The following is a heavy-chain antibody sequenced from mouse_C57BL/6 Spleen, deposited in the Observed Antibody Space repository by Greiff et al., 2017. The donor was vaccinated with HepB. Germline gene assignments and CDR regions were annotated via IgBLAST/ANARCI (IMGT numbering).Heavy chain of an antibody. J-gene: IGHJ2*01. CDR2: IWSDGST. CDR1: GFSLTSYG. V-gene: IGHV2-6-1*01. CDR3: ARHFDGYLYFDY. D-gene: IGHD2-3*01. Sequence: QVQLKQSGPGLVAPSQSLSITCTVSGFSLTSYGVHWVRQPPGKGLEWLVVIWSDGSTTYNSALKSRLSISKDNSKSQVFLKMNSLQTDDTAIYYCARHFDGYLYFDYWGQGTTLTVSS.